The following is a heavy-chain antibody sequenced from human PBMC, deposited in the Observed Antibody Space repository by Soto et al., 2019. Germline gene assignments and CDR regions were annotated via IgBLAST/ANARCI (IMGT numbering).Heavy chain of an antibody. V-gene: IGHV4-31*03. J-gene: IGHJ5*02. CDR3: ARARGYSSSGWFDP. CDR2: IYYSGST. Sequence: QVQLQESGPGLVKPSQTLSLTCTVSGGSISSGGYYWSWIRQHPGKGLEWIGYIYYSGSTCYNPSLESRVTISVATSTNQFSLKLSSVTAADTAVYYCARARGYSSSGWFDPWGQGTLVTVSS. D-gene: IGHD6-13*01. CDR1: GGSISSGGYY.